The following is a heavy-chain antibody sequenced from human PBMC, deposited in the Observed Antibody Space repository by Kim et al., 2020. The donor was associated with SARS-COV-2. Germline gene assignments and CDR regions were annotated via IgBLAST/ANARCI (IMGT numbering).Heavy chain of an antibody. J-gene: IGHJ4*02. CDR2: IIPIFGTA. V-gene: IGHV1-69*06. Sequence: SVKVSCKASGGTFSSYAISWVRQAPGQRLEWMGGIIPIFGTANYAQKFQGRVTITADKSTSTAYMELSSLRSEDTAVYYCARGGPTYYDILTSYDYWGQGTLVTVSS. CDR1: GGTFSSYA. D-gene: IGHD3-9*01. CDR3: ARGGPTYYDILTSYDY.